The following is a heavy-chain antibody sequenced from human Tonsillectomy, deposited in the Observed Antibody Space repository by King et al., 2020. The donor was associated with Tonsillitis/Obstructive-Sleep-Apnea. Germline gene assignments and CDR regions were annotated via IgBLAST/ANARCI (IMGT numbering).Heavy chain of an antibody. D-gene: IGHD6-6*01. CDR3: ASLYSSSSDY. CDR1: GFTFRSYA. V-gene: IGHV3-23*04. J-gene: IGHJ4*02. Sequence: VQLVESGGCLVQPGGSLRLSCAASGFTFRSYAMTWVSQAPGKGLEWVVAISGVVGSTFYADSVKGRFTIARDNSKNTLYLQMNSLRAEDTAVYYCASLYSSSSDYWGQGTLVTVSS. CDR2: ISGVVGST.